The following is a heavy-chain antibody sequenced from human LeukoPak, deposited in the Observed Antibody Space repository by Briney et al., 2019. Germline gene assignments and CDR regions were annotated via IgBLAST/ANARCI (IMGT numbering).Heavy chain of an antibody. V-gene: IGHV3-23*01. CDR2: ISGSGGST. CDR3: AREPHYYDSSGTGY. CDR1: GFTFSSYW. J-gene: IGHJ4*02. D-gene: IGHD3-22*01. Sequence: GGSLRLSCAASGFTFSSYWMSWVRQAPGKGLEWVSAISGSGGSTYYADSVKGRSTISRDNSKNTLYLQMNSLRAEDTAVYYCAREPHYYDSSGTGYWGQGTLVTVSS.